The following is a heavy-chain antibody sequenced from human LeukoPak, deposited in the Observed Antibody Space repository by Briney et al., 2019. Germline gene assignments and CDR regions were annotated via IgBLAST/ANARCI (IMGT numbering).Heavy chain of an antibody. CDR1: GFTFSNYY. CDR2: ISTSGSTI. CDR3: AKRGDRRRWLQFNAFDI. J-gene: IGHJ3*02. D-gene: IGHD5-24*01. V-gene: IGHV3-11*04. Sequence: GGSLRLSCIVSGFTFSNYYMSWIRQAPGKGLEWISYISTSGSTIHYADSVKGRFTVSRDNAKSSLYLQMNSLRAEDTAVYYCAKRGDRRRWLQFNAFDIWGQGTMVTVSS.